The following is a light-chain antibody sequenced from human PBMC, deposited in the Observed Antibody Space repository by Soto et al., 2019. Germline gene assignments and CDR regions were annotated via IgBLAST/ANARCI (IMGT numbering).Light chain of an antibody. CDR2: GAS. CDR1: QSVSSN. CDR3: QQYNNWPPNT. Sequence: EIVVTQSPATLSVSPGERATLSCRASQSVSSNLAWYQQKPGQAPRLLIYGASTRATGIPARFSGSGSGTEFTLTISSMQSEDFAAYYCQQYNNWPPNTFGQGTKLEIK. V-gene: IGKV3-15*01. J-gene: IGKJ2*01.